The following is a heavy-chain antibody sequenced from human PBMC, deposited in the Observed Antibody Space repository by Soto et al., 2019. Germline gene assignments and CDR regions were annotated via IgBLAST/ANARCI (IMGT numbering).Heavy chain of an antibody. CDR3: AREKLLQTYYDYIWGSYRRTNWFDP. V-gene: IGHV1-8*01. CDR2: MNPNSGNT. CDR1: GYTFTSYD. D-gene: IGHD3-16*02. J-gene: IGHJ5*02. Sequence: QVQLVQSGAEVKKPGASVKVSCKASGYTFTSYDINWVRQATGQGLEWMGWMNPNSGNTGYAQKFQGRVTMTRNTSISTAYMELSSLRSEDTAVYYCAREKLLQTYYDYIWGSYRRTNWFDPWGQGTLVTVSS.